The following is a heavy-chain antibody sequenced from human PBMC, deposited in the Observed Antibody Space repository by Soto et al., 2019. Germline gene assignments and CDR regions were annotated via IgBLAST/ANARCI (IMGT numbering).Heavy chain of an antibody. CDR1: GGSFTGDY. CDR2: VFGNGAGTP. J-gene: IGHJ4*02. D-gene: IGHD2-15*01. Sequence: QVQLQESGPGLVRSSETLSLTCSVSGGSFTGDYWSWIRQPAGKGLQWIGRVFGNGAGTPIYNSLLKSSARMSADPSKRQFSLTLTSVTAADTAVYYCARDLPPYGGRRSPPTGAFEDWGQGIMVTVSS. CDR3: ARDLPPYGGRRSPPTGAFED. V-gene: IGHV4-4*07.